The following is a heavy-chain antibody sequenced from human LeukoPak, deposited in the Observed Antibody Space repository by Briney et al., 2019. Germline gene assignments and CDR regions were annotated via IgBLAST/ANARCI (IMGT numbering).Heavy chain of an antibody. CDR2: ISYDGSNK. CDR1: GFTFSSCA. CDR3: AREYITMIVVVITFGYYGMDV. Sequence: LAGGSLRLSCAASGFTFSSCAMHWVRQAPGKGLEWVAVISYDGSNKYYADSVKGRFTISRDNSKNTLYLQMNSLRAEDTAVYYCAREYITMIVVVITFGYYGMDVWGQGTTVTVSS. V-gene: IGHV3-30-3*01. J-gene: IGHJ6*02. D-gene: IGHD3-22*01.